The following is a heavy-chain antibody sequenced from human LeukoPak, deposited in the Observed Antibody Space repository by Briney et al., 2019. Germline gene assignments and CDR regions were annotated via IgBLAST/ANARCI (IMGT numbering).Heavy chain of an antibody. CDR3: ARTVRGVLAHLDY. CDR1: GFTFSSYG. J-gene: IGHJ4*02. CDR2: IWHDGSNK. D-gene: IGHD3-10*01. V-gene: IGHV3-33*01. Sequence: GGSLGLSCAASGFTFSSYGMHWVRQAPGKGLEWVALIWHDGSNKYYADSVKGRFTISGDNSKNTLYLQMNSLRPEDTAVYYCARTVRGVLAHLDYWGQGTPVTVSS.